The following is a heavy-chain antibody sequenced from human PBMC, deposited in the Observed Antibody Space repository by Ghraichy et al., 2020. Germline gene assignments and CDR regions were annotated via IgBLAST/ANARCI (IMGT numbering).Heavy chain of an antibody. CDR1: GGSISSSNW. D-gene: IGHD1-26*01. Sequence: SETLSLTCTVSGGSISSSNWWSWVRQPPGKGLEWLGEIYHSGSTNYNPSLERRVTISIDTSKSQVSLRLSSVTAADTAVYYCAREKGAGTYKGFDYWGRGTLVTVSS. CDR3: AREKGAGTYKGFDY. CDR2: IYHSGST. J-gene: IGHJ4*02. V-gene: IGHV4-4*02.